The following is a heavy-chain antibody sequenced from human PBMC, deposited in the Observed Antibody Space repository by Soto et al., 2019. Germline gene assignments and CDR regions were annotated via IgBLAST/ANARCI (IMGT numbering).Heavy chain of an antibody. D-gene: IGHD3-3*01. V-gene: IGHV1-18*04. J-gene: IGHJ4*02. CDR2: ISAYNGNT. Sequence: ASVKVSCKASGYTFTNYGISWVRQAPGQGLEWMGWISAYNGNTNYAQNLQGRVTMTTDTSTSTAYMELRSLRSDDTAVYYCARVDVLRFLELLIWGQGTLGTVAS. CDR1: GYTFTNYG. CDR3: ARVDVLRFLELLI.